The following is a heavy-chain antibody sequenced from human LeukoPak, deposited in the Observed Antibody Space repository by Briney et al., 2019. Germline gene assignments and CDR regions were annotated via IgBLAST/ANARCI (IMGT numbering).Heavy chain of an antibody. J-gene: IGHJ1*01. CDR3: YGANAEH. V-gene: IGHV3-74*03. Sequence: HPGRSLRLSCAASGFTFSSYWMHWVRQAPGKGLVWVSGTNTDGSSTMYADSVKGRFTIARDNAKNTLYLQMNSLRVEDTAVYYCYGANAEHWGQGTLVTVSS. D-gene: IGHD4-23*01. CDR1: GFTFSSYW. CDR2: TNTDGSST.